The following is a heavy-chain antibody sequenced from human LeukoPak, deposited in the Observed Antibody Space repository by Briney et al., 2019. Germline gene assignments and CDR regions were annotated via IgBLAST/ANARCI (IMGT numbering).Heavy chain of an antibody. V-gene: IGHV1-69*05. Sequence: SVKVSCKASGGTFSSYAISWVRQAPGQGLEWMGGIIPIFGTANYAQKFQGGVTITTDESTSTAYMELSSLRSEDTAVYYCARVGHCSSTSCYRDWGQGTLVTVSS. CDR2: IIPIFGTA. J-gene: IGHJ4*02. CDR3: ARVGHCSSTSCYRD. CDR1: GGTFSSYA. D-gene: IGHD2-2*02.